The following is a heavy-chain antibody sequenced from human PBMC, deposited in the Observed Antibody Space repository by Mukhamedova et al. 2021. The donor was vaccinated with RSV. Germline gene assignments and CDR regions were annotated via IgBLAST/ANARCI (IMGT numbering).Heavy chain of an antibody. CDR2: IARTGNTI. CDR3: ARLWGSTADAFDI. J-gene: IGHJ3*02. D-gene: IGHD3-16*01. Sequence: VEWVSYIARTGNTIYYADSVKGRFTISIDNAKNSLFLQMNSLRAEDTALYYCARLWGSTADAFDIWGQGTMVTVSS. V-gene: IGHV3-48*03.